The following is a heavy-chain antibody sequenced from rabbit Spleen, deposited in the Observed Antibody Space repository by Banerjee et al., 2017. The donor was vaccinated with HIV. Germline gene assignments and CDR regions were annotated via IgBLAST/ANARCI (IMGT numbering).Heavy chain of an antibody. CDR1: GFDLSSYY. CDR3: ARDVSIVVAGVNYCMDL. V-gene: IGHV1S40*01. J-gene: IGHJ6*01. D-gene: IGHD4-1*01. CDR2: IYAASSGST. Sequence: QSLEESGGDLVQPGASLTLTCKGSGFDLSSYYMCWVRQAPGKGPEWIACIYAASSGSTDYASWAKGRFTITRSTSLNTVTLQVNSLTVADTATYFCARDVSIVVAGVNYCMDLWGPGTLVTVS.